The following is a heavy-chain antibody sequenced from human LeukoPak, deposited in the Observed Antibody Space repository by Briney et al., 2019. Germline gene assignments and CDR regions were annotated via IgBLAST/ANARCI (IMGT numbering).Heavy chain of an antibody. CDR2: VSSDGSIK. CDR3: ARGYSSSWLGYFDY. J-gene: IGHJ4*02. Sequence: PGGSLRLSCVASGFTFSSYGIHWVRQAPGKGLEWVAFVSSDGSIKYNADSVKGRFTISRDTSKNTVYLQMNSLGAEDTAFYYCARGYSSSWLGYFDYWGQGTLVTVSS. CDR1: GFTFSSYG. V-gene: IGHV3-30*03. D-gene: IGHD6-13*01.